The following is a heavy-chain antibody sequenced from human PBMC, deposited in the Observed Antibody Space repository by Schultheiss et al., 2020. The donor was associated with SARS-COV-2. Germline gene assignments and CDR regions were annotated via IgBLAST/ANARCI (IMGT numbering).Heavy chain of an antibody. V-gene: IGHV4-39*07. J-gene: IGHJ5*02. CDR2: IYYSGST. Sequence: SETLSLTCTVSGGSISSSSYYWGWIRQPPGKGLEWIGSIYYSGSTYYNPSLKSRVTISVDTSKNQFSLKLSSVTAADTAVYYCASIPSRPHYGSGSYMVRFDPWGQGTLVTVSS. CDR1: GGSISSSSYY. CDR3: ASIPSRPHYGSGSYMVRFDP. D-gene: IGHD3-10*01.